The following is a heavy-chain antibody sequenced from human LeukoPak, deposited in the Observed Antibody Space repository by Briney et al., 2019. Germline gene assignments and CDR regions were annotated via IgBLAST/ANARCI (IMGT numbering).Heavy chain of an antibody. Sequence: GGSLRLSCAASGFTFSSYAMSWVRQAPGKGLEWVSAISGSGGSTYYADSVKGRFTISRDNSKNTLYLQMNSLRAEDTAVYCCAKWRVYQLLGYYFDYWGQGTLVTVSS. D-gene: IGHD2-2*01. CDR3: AKWRVYQLLGYYFDY. CDR1: GFTFSSYA. CDR2: ISGSGGST. V-gene: IGHV3-23*01. J-gene: IGHJ4*02.